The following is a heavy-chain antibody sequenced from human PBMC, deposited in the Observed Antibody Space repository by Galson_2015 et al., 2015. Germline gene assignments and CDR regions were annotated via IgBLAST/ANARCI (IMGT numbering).Heavy chain of an antibody. V-gene: IGHV6-1*01. CDR2: TSYWSKWYT. Sequence: CAISGDSVSSNSAAWNWIRQSPSRGLEWLGRTSYWSKWYTDYAVSVKSRITINPDTSRNQFSLQLNSVTPEDTAVYYCARDLGSGWYWVFDYWGQGALVTVSS. J-gene: IGHJ4*02. D-gene: IGHD6-19*01. CDR3: ARDLGSGWYWVFDY. CDR1: GDSVSSNSAA.